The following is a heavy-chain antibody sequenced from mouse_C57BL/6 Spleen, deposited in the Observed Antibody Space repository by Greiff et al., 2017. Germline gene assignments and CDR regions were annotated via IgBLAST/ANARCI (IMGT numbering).Heavy chain of an antibody. D-gene: IGHD1-2*01. CDR1: GFTFSDYG. CDR2: ISSGSSTI. Sequence: EVKLMESGGGLVKPGGSLKLSCAASGFTFSDYGMHWVRQAPEKGLEWVAYISSGSSTIYYADTVKGRFTISRDNAKNTLFLQMTSLRSEDPAMYYCASGYDYFDYWGQGTTLTVSS. J-gene: IGHJ2*01. V-gene: IGHV5-17*01. CDR3: ASGYDYFDY.